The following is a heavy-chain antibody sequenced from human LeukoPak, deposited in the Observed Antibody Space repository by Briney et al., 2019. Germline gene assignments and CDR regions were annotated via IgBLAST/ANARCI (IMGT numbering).Heavy chain of an antibody. CDR3: VSPVFINF. CDR1: GFPFSTLG. D-gene: IGHD1-14*01. V-gene: IGHV3-64D*06. Sequence: GGSLRLSCSASGFPFSTLGMHWVRQAPGKGLEHVSTIGSDGDGTYYADSVKDRFIISRDNSKNAVYLQMSSLRPEDTAVYYCVSPVFINFRGQGTLVTVSS. CDR2: IGSDGDGT. J-gene: IGHJ4*01.